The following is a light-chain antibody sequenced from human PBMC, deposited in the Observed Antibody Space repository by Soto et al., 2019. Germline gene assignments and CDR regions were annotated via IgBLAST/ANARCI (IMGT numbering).Light chain of an antibody. CDR2: KAT. V-gene: IGKV1-5*03. J-gene: IGKJ3*01. CDR1: QSITTW. CDR3: QLRNNWPT. Sequence: DIQMTQSPSTLSASVGDRVTITCRASQSITTWLAWYQQTPGKAPKLLIYKATNLQTGVPSRFSGSGSGTEFSLTISSLQPDDLATYYCQLRNNWPTFGPGTKVDIK.